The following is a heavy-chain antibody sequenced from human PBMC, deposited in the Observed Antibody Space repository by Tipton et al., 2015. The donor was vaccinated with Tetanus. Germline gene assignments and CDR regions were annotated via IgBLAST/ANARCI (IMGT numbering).Heavy chain of an antibody. CDR2: IYSSGTT. CDR1: GASINVYY. Sequence: TLSLTCTVPGASINVYYWSWLRQPAGKGLEWIGRIYSSGTTRYNLSLRSRVTFSVDTSKNQISLKVRSATAADTAVYYCARDHFASGTYYRLRYWGQGTLVIVSS. D-gene: IGHD3-10*01. V-gene: IGHV4-4*07. CDR3: ARDHFASGTYYRLRY. J-gene: IGHJ4*02.